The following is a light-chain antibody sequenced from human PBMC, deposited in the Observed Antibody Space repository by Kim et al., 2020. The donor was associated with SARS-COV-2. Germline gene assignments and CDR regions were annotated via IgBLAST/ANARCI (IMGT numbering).Light chain of an antibody. J-gene: IGKJ1*01. CDR1: QDIANS. V-gene: IGKV1-27*01. CDR3: QKYNSAPWT. CDR2: AAS. Sequence: ASVGDRVTITCRASQDIANSLAWYQQKPGKVPQVLIYAASTLQSGVPSRFSGSGSGTEFTLTIGSLQTEDVATYYCQKYNSAPWTFGPGTRVDIK.